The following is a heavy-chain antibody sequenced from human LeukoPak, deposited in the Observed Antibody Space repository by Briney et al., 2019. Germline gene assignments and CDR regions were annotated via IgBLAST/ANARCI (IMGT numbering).Heavy chain of an antibody. CDR1: GFTFTDYA. J-gene: IGHJ4*02. V-gene: IGHV3-23*01. D-gene: IGHD3-22*01. CDR2: ISDNGGET. Sequence: GSLRLSCAASGFTFTDYAMSWVRQAPEKGLEWISTISDNGGETYYADSVKGRFAISRDNSKNTLFLQMNSPRAEDSAVYYCATDRERDPSVYYLVGGQGTLITVSS. CDR3: ATDRERDPSVYYLV.